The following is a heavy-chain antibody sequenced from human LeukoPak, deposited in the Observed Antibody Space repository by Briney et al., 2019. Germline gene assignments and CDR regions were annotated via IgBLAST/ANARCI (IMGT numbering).Heavy chain of an antibody. CDR3: ARGGIQVSGIDEIDY. V-gene: IGHV3-13*01. CDR1: GFTLRSYD. Sequence: GGSLRLSCAASGFTLRSYDMHWVRQVTGKGLEWVSAIGISDDTYYQGSVKGRFTISRENAKNSLYLQMNSLTAGDTAVYYCARGGIQVSGIDEIDYWGQGTLVTASS. CDR2: IGISDDT. J-gene: IGHJ4*02. D-gene: IGHD6-19*01.